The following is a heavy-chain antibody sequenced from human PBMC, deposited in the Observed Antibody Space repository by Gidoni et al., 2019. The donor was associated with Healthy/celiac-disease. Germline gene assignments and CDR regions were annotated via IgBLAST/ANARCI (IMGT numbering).Heavy chain of an antibody. J-gene: IGHJ4*02. V-gene: IGHV3-23*01. CDR2: ISGSGGST. CDR1: GFTFSSDG. Sequence: EVQLLESGGGLVQTGGSLRLPCAASGFTFSSDGMSWVRQAPGKGLGWVSAISGSGGSTYYADSVKGRFTISRDNSKNTLYLQMNSLRAEDTAVYYCAKDHRYFDYWGQGTLVTVSS. CDR3: AKDHRYFDY.